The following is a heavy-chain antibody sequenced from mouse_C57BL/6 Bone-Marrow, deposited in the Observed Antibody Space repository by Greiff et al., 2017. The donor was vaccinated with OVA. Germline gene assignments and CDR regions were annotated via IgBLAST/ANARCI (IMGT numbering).Heavy chain of an antibody. CDR1: GYTFTSYW. D-gene: IGHD2-1*01. CDR2: IDPSDSET. Sequence: VKLQQPGAELVRPGSSVKLSCKASGYTFTSYWMHWVKQRPIQGLEWIGNIDPSDSETHYNQKFKDKATLTVDKSSSTAYMQLSSLTSEDSAVYYCAREEGVIYYGNYGYFDVWGTGTTVTVSS. J-gene: IGHJ1*03. V-gene: IGHV1-52*01. CDR3: AREEGVIYYGNYGYFDV.